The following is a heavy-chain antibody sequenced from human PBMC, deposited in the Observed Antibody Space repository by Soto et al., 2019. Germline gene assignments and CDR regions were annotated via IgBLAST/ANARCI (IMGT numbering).Heavy chain of an antibody. CDR1: GFTFSSYG. D-gene: IGHD3-10*01. V-gene: IGHV3-30*18. CDR2: ISYDGSNK. J-gene: IGHJ6*02. CDR3: AKDWTWFGEFIEQDYYYGMDV. Sequence: QVQLVESGGGVVQPGRSLRLSCAASGFTFSSYGMHWVRQAPGKGLEWVAVISYDGSNKYYADSVKGRFTISRDNSKNTLYLQMNSLRAADTAVYYCAKDWTWFGEFIEQDYYYGMDVWGQGTTVTVSS.